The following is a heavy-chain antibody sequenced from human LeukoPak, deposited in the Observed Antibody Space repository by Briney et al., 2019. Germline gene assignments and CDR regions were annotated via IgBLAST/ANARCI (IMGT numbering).Heavy chain of an antibody. CDR2: IWSDGNNR. D-gene: IGHD2-8*02. CDR1: GFTFSSHG. CDR3: AKDPGASVSGFHMDV. Sequence: SGGSLRVSCAASGFTFSSHGMSWVRQATGKGLEWVSFIWSDGNNRFYADSVKGRFTISRDNSKNMLYLQMDTLRAEDTALYYCAKDPGASVSGFHMDVWGKGTTVIVSS. J-gene: IGHJ6*03. V-gene: IGHV3-30*02.